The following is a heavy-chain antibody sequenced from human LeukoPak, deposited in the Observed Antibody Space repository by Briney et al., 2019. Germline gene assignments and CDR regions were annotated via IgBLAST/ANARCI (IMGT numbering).Heavy chain of an antibody. V-gene: IGHV5-51*01. CDR2: IYPGDSDT. Sequence: GESLKISCKGSGYSFASYWIGWGRQTPGKGLEWMGMIYPGDSDTRYSPSFQGQVTISAVKSISTAYLQWGSVKASGTAMYYCARGYTSSCPDGWGQGTLVSAS. D-gene: IGHD6-13*01. CDR1: GYSFASYW. CDR3: ARGYTSSCPDG. J-gene: IGHJ4*02.